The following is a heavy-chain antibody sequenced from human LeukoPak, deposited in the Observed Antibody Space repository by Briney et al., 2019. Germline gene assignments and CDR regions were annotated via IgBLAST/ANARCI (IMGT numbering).Heavy chain of an antibody. J-gene: IGHJ4*02. CDR3: AKDIAAAGTLIDY. CDR2: IRYDGSNK. V-gene: IGHV3-30*02. Sequence: GGSLRLSCAASGFTFISFGMHWVRQAPGKGLEWVAFIRYDGSNKYYADSVKDRFTISRDNSKNTLYLQMNSLRAEDTAVYYCAKDIAAAGTLIDYWGQGTLVTVSS. D-gene: IGHD6-13*01. CDR1: GFTFISFG.